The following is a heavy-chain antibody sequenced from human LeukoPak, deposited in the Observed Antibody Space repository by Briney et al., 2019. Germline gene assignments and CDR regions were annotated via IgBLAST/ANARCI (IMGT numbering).Heavy chain of an antibody. CDR3: ARLGPGTTDY. J-gene: IGHJ4*02. CDR2: IYHSGGT. Sequence: SETLSLTCAVSGYSISSGYYWGWIRQPPGKGLEWIGSIYHSGGTYYNPSLKSRVTISVDTSKNQFSLKLSSVTAADTAVYYCARLGPGTTDYWGQGTLVTVSS. V-gene: IGHV4-38-2*01. CDR1: GYSISSGYY. D-gene: IGHD1-7*01.